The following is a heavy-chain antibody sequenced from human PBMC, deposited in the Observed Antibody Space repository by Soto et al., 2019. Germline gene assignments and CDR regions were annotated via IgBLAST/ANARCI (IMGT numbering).Heavy chain of an antibody. CDR2: ISSSGSTI. Sequence: QVQLVESGGGLVKPGGYLRLSCAASGFTFSDYYMSWIRQAPGQGLEWVSYISSSGSTIYYADSVKGRFTISRDNAKNSLYLQMNSLRAEDTAVYYCARESSGYYYIEEGGNYFDYWGQGTLVTVSS. D-gene: IGHD3-22*01. J-gene: IGHJ4*02. V-gene: IGHV3-11*01. CDR3: ARESSGYYYIEEGGNYFDY. CDR1: GFTFSDYY.